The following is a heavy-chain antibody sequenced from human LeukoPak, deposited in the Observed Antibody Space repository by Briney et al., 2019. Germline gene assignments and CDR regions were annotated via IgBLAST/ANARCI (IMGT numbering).Heavy chain of an antibody. CDR1: GFTFRSYA. Sequence: PGGSLRLSCAASGFTFRSYAMGWVRQAPGEGLEWVSGLSGSGGSTYYEDSVRGRPTISRDNSKNTLYLQMDFLRADDTAVDYCVKVRVEDLVRGVILFDFWGQGTLVTVSS. CDR3: VKVRVEDLVRGVILFDF. CDR2: LSGSGGST. D-gene: IGHD3-10*01. J-gene: IGHJ4*02. V-gene: IGHV3-23*01.